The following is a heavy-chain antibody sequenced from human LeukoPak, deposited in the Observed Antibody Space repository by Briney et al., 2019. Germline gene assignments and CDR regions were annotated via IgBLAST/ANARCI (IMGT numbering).Heavy chain of an antibody. V-gene: IGHV3-21*06. CDR2: ISSSNTYI. CDR3: ARQGGAYFDY. Sequence: PGGSLRLSCAASGLTFSSYSMIWVRQAPGKGLEWVSSISSSNTYIYYADSVKGRFTISRDNAKNSLFLQMNDLRAEDTAVYYCARQGGAYFDYWGQGTLVTVSS. CDR1: GLTFSSYS. J-gene: IGHJ4*02.